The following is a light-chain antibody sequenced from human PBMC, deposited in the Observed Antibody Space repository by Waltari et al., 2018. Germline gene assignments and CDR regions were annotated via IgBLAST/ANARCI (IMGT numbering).Light chain of an antibody. CDR3: QQFNTGYS. Sequence: EIVMPPSPATLSVSPGGGAPLSCRASRAIASNVAWYQQRPGQPLRLLIFDASTRATGIPERFSGSWSGQEFTLTISSLQSEDSAVYFCQQFNTGYSFGQGTKLEI. CDR1: RAIASN. J-gene: IGKJ2*01. CDR2: DAS. V-gene: IGKV3-15*01.